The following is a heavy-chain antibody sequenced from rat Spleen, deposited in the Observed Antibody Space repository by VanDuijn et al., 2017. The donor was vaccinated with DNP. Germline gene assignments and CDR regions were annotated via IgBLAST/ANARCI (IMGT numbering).Heavy chain of an antibody. CDR3: ARWETGAAFAY. Sequence: EVQLVESGGGLVQPGRSLKISCAGSGISFDAYYMAWVRQVPGKGLEWVASITGSGGNTYHPDSVKGRFTISRDNAKNTLYLQMNSLRSEDTATYYCARWETGAAFAYWGQGTLVTVSS. CDR1: GISFDAYY. CDR2: ITGSGGNT. V-gene: IGHV5-25*01. D-gene: IGHD4-1*01. J-gene: IGHJ3*01.